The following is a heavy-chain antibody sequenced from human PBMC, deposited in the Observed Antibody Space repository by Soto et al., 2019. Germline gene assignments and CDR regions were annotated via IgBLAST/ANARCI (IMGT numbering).Heavy chain of an antibody. CDR2: IYYSGST. D-gene: IGHD2-8*01. V-gene: IGHV4-39*01. CDR1: GGSISSDSYF. CDR3: ARHRRDYCPDGVCYGPFDY. Sequence: KTSETLSLTCTVSGGSISSDSYFWGWIRQPPGKDLEWIGSIYYSGSTSYNPSLKSRVTISIDTSRNQFSLKLSSATAADTAVYYCARHRRDYCPDGVCYGPFDYWGQGTLVTVSS. J-gene: IGHJ4*02.